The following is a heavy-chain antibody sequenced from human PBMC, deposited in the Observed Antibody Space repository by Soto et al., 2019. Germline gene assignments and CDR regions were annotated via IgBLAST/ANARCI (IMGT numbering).Heavy chain of an antibody. D-gene: IGHD3-10*02. Sequence: GSLRLSCAASGFTFSSYAMHWVRQAPGKGLELVAVISYDGSNKYYADSVKGRFTISRDNSKNTLYLQMNSLRAEATAVYYWAREIYYVGAFDIWGQGTMVTV. J-gene: IGHJ3*02. CDR3: AREIYYVGAFDI. CDR1: GFTFSSYA. CDR2: ISYDGSNK. V-gene: IGHV3-30-3*01.